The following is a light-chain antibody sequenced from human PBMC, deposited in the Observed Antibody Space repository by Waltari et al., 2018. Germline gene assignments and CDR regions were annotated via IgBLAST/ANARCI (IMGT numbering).Light chain of an antibody. CDR2: WAS. V-gene: IGKV4-1*01. J-gene: IGKJ4*01. Sequence: DIVMTQSPDSLAVSLGERATINCKSSQSVLHSSNNRNYLAWYQQKPGQPPKLLISWASTRESGVPDRVSGSGSATDFTLTISSLQAEDVAVYYCQQYYSTPPTFGGGTKVEIK. CDR3: QQYYSTPPT. CDR1: QSVLHSSNNRNY.